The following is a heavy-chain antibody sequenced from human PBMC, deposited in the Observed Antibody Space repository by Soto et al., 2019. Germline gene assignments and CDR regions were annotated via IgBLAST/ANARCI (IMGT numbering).Heavy chain of an antibody. CDR1: GFTFSSYS. V-gene: IGHV3-48*01. Sequence: EVQLVESGGGLVQPGGSLRLSCAASGFTFSSYSMNWVRQAPGKGLEWVSYISSSSSTIYYADSVKGRFTISRDNAKKSPYLQMNSLRAEDTAVYYCARDLGSSWYPEYFQHWGQGTLVTVSS. D-gene: IGHD6-13*01. J-gene: IGHJ1*01. CDR2: ISSSSSTI. CDR3: ARDLGSSWYPEYFQH.